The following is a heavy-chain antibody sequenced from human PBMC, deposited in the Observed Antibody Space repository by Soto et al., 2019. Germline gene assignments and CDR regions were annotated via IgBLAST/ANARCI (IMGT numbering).Heavy chain of an antibody. Sequence: EVQLLESGGGLVQPGGSLRLSCVGSGFTFINYAMNWVRQTPGKGLEWVSTISGGGDRAFDADTVKGRFTIYSDNCKNTVNLQMNSLRADDTAVYYCARKVLGSTSRPDWWYFDLWGRGTLVTVSS. D-gene: IGHD2-2*01. CDR2: ISGGGDRA. CDR3: ARKVLGSTSRPDWWYFDL. CDR1: GFTFINYA. J-gene: IGHJ2*01. V-gene: IGHV3-23*01.